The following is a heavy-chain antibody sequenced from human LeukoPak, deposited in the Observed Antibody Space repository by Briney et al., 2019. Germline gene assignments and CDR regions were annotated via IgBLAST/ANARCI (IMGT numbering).Heavy chain of an antibody. CDR1: GFTFSSYS. Sequence: GGSLRLSCAASGFTFSSYSMNWLRQGPGKGLEWVSYISSSSSTIYYADSVKGRFTISRDNAKNSLYLQMTSLRDEDTAVYYCARGLGAFDIWGQGTMVTVSS. D-gene: IGHD3-16*01. V-gene: IGHV3-48*02. CDR2: ISSSSSTI. CDR3: ARGLGAFDI. J-gene: IGHJ3*02.